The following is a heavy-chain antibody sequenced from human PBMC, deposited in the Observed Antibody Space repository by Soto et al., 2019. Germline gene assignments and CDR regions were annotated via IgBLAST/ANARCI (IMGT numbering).Heavy chain of an antibody. Sequence: GGSLRLSCAASGFTFSSYAMSWVRQAPGKGLEWVSAISGSGGSTYYADSVKGRFTISRDNSKNTLYLQMNSLRAEDTAVYYCAKEDPYSGYDFPHWGVELGIDYWGQGTLVTVSS. V-gene: IGHV3-23*01. D-gene: IGHD5-12*01. CDR1: GFTFSSYA. J-gene: IGHJ4*02. CDR3: AKEDPYSGYDFPHWGVELGIDY. CDR2: ISGSGGST.